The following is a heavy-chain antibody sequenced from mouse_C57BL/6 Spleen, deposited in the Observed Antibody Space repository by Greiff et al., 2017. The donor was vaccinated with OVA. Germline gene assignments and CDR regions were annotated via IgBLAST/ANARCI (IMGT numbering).Heavy chain of an antibody. CDR3: AREGAYYYGSSG. CDR2: IYPRSGNT. CDR1: GYTFTSYG. V-gene: IGHV1-81*01. D-gene: IGHD1-1*01. Sequence: QVQLQQSGAELARPGASVKLSCKASGYTFTSYGISWVKQRPGQGLEWIGEIYPRSGNTSYNEKFKGKATLTADKSSSAAYMELRSRTSEDAADYFWAREGAYYYGSSGWGTGTTVTVSS. J-gene: IGHJ1*03.